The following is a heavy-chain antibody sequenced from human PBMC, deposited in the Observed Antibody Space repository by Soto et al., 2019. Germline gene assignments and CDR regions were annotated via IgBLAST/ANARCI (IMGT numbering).Heavy chain of an antibody. D-gene: IGHD3-9*01. CDR3: AKGIVGRAFLTPYYSYYGMDV. J-gene: IGHJ6*02. CDR1: GLTFDDYT. V-gene: IGHV3-43*01. Sequence: GGSLRLSCAASGLTFDDYTMHWVRQAPGKGLEWVSLISWDGGSTYYADSVKGRFTISRDNSKNSLYLQMNSLRTEDTALYYCAKGIVGRAFLTPYYSYYGMDVWGQGTTVTVSS. CDR2: ISWDGGST.